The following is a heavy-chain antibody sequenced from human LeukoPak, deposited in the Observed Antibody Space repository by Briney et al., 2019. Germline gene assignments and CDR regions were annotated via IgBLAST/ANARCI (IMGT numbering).Heavy chain of an antibody. Sequence: HPGGSLRLSCAASGFTFNTYAMNWVRQAPGKGLEWVSVISVSGYSTYYADSVKGRFTISRDNSKNTLHLQMHSLRAEDTAVYYCAKNLDSNSYHTDDAFDIWGHGTVVTVSS. CDR1: GFTFNTYA. J-gene: IGHJ3*02. D-gene: IGHD3-22*01. CDR2: ISVSGYST. V-gene: IGHV3-23*01. CDR3: AKNLDSNSYHTDDAFDI.